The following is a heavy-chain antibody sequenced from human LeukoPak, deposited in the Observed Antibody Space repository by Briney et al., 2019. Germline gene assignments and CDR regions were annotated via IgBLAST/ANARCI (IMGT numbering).Heavy chain of an antibody. J-gene: IGHJ4*02. CDR1: GGSISSYH. V-gene: IGHV4-59*01. Sequence: SETLSLTCTVSGGSISSYHWSWIRQPPGKGLEWIGYIYYSGSTNYNPSLKGRVTISVDTSKNQFSLKLSSVTAADTAVYYCARGTDSYSSSSGADYWGQGTLVTVSS. D-gene: IGHD6-6*01. CDR3: ARGTDSYSSSSGADY. CDR2: IYYSGST.